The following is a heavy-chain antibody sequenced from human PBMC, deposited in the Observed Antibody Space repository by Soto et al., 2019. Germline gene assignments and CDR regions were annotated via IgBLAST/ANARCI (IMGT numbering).Heavy chain of an antibody. CDR1: GFTFSSFA. Sequence: QTGGSLRLSCAASGFTFSSFAMSWVRQAPGKGLEWVSVISDSGGSTYYADSVRGRFTISRDNSKSTLFLQMNSLRGDDTAIYYCAKPISGYYAPSDHWGQGTQVTVSS. J-gene: IGHJ4*02. CDR3: AKPISGYYAPSDH. D-gene: IGHD3-22*01. V-gene: IGHV3-23*01. CDR2: ISDSGGST.